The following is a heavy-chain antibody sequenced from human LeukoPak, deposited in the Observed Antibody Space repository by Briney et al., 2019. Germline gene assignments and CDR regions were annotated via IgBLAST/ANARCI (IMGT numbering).Heavy chain of an antibody. V-gene: IGHV3-30*02. CDR1: GFTFSSYG. CDR2: IRYDGSNK. J-gene: IGHJ4*02. D-gene: IGHD4-17*01. CDR3: AKDGGDYGRGGSDY. Sequence: PGGSLRLSCAASGFTFSSYGMHWVRQAPGKGLEWVAFIRYDGSNKYYADSVKGRFTISRDNSKNTLYLQMNSLRAEDTAVYYCAKDGGDYGRGGSDYWGQGTLVTVSS.